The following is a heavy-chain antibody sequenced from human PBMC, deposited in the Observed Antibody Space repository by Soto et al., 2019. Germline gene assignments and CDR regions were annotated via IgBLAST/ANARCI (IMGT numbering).Heavy chain of an antibody. Sequence: QLQLHESGPGLVKPSETLSLTCTVSGGSISSSSYYWGWIRQPPGKGLEWIGSIYYSGSTFYSPSLRSRVTISVDTSKNQFSLRVSSVTAADTAVYYCAREYSSAPDYWGQGTLVTVSS. CDR3: AREYSSAPDY. J-gene: IGHJ4*02. D-gene: IGHD6-25*01. CDR2: IYYSGST. CDR1: GGSISSSSYY. V-gene: IGHV4-39*02.